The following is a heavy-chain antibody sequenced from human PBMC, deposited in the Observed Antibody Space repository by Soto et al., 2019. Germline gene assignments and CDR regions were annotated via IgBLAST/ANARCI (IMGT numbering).Heavy chain of an antibody. D-gene: IGHD1-1*01. CDR1: GGSITTGGRY. V-gene: IGHV4-31*02. CDR3: AQALVFTGGDGFDT. CDR2: IYYSGNT. J-gene: IGHJ3*02. Sequence: QVRLQEWGPGLVKPSQTLSLKCSVSGGSITTGGRYWSWIRQLPGKGLEWIVDIYYSGNTYYNASLKSRVTIPVEAAKNQFSLKRSSVTAADTAVYYCAQALVFTGGDGFDTWGQGRLVTVSS.